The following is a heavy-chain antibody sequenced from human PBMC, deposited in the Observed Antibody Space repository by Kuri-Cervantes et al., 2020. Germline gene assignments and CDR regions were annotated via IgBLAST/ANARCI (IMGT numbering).Heavy chain of an antibody. CDR1: GGSFSGYY. D-gene: IGHD3-10*01. Sequence: LRLSCAVYGGSFSGYYWSWIRQPPGKGLEWIGEINHSGSTNYNPSLRSRVTVSIDDSKNQFSLKLTSLTAADTAVYYCVRGRPWFRELFSEDGSFDIWGQGTVVTVSS. CDR2: INHSGST. CDR3: VRGRPWFRELFSEDGSFDI. J-gene: IGHJ3*02. V-gene: IGHV4-34*01.